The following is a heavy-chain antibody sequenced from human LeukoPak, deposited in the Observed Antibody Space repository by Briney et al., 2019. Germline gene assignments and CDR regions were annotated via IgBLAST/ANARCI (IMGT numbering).Heavy chain of an antibody. CDR2: IYGSGST. D-gene: IGHD3-10*01. V-gene: IGHV4-4*07. Sequence: TLSLTCTVSGGSIRSYWSWIRQPAGKGLEWIGRIYGSGSTDYNPSLKSRVTMSIDTSKNQFSLNLISVTAADTAVYYCARDSGTTGEVKFDPWGQGTLVTVSS. CDR1: GGSIRSY. CDR3: ARDSGTTGEVKFDP. J-gene: IGHJ5*02.